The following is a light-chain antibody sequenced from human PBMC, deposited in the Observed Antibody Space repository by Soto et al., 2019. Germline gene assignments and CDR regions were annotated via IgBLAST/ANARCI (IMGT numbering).Light chain of an antibody. CDR2: GAS. V-gene: IGKV3-20*01. Sequence: EIVLTQSPGTLSLSPGERATLSCRASQSISSSYLAWYQQKPGQAPRLLIYGASSRATGIPDRFSGSGSGTDFTLTISRLEPEDFAVYYCQLYGSSPPFTFGQGTLLEIK. CDR1: QSISSSY. J-gene: IGKJ5*01. CDR3: QLYGSSPPFT.